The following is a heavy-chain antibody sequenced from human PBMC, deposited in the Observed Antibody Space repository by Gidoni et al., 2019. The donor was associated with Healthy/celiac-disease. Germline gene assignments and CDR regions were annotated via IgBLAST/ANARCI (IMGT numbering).Heavy chain of an antibody. V-gene: IGHV4-59*01. CDR1: GGSISSYY. D-gene: IGHD6-13*01. Sequence: QVQLQESGPGLVKPAETLSRTCTVAGGSISSYYWSWIRQPPGKGLEWIGYIFYSGSTHYNPSLKSLVTISVDTSKNQFSLKLSSVTAADTAVYYCARDLFSLAAAGTGAFDIWGQGTMVTVSS. CDR3: ARDLFSLAAAGTGAFDI. J-gene: IGHJ3*02. CDR2: IFYSGST.